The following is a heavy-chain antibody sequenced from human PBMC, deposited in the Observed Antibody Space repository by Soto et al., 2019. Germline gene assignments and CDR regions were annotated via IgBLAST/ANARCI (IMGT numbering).Heavy chain of an antibody. CDR1: GFTFSSYA. J-gene: IGHJ4*02. Sequence: GGSLRLSCAASGFTFSSYAMHWVRQAPGKGLEWVAVISYDGSNKYYADSVKGRFTISRDNSKNALYLQMNSLRTEDTAVYYCARTSYYYYDSSDYQIFDYWGQGTLVTVSS. CDR3: ARTSYYYYDSSDYQIFDY. CDR2: ISYDGSNK. D-gene: IGHD3-22*01. V-gene: IGHV3-30-3*01.